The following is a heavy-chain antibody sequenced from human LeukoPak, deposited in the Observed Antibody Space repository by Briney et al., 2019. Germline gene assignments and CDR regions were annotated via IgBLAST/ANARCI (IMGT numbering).Heavy chain of an antibody. D-gene: IGHD6-6*01. CDR3: ARDWYSTSSGYRCDY. CDR1: GDSVSSNSAA. V-gene: IGHV6-1*01. CDR2: TYCRSTWYS. J-gene: IGHJ4*02. Sequence: SQTLSLTCAISGDSVSSNSAAWDWITQSPSRDLEWLVRTYCRSTWYSDYAVSVNGLITINPDTSKNQFSLQLYSVTPDDTDVCYCARDWYSTSSGYRCDYWGQGNLVTVSS.